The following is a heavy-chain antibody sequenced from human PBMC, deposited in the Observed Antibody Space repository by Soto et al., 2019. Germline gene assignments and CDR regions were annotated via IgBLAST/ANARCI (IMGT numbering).Heavy chain of an antibody. CDR2: ISAYNGNT. V-gene: IGHV1-18*01. J-gene: IGHJ3*02. D-gene: IGHD1-26*01. CDR3: ARDTRYSGSSSLMAFDI. Sequence: ASVKVSCKASGYTFTSYGISWVRQAPGQGLEWMGWISAYNGNTNYAQKLQGRVTMTTDTSTSTAYMELRSLGSDDTAVYYCARDTRYSGSSSLMAFDIWGQGTMVTVSS. CDR1: GYTFTSYG.